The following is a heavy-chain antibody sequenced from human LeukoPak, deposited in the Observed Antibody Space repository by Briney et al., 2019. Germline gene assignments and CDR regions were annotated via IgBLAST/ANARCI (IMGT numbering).Heavy chain of an antibody. CDR2: ISSSSSTI. D-gene: IGHD6-13*01. CDR1: GFTFSSYS. Sequence: GGSLRLSCAASGFTFSSYSMNWVRQAPGKGLEWVSYISSSSSTIYYADSVKGRFTISRDNAKNSLYLQMNSLRAEDTAVYYCAKDPRGSWYHASDYWGRGTLVTVSS. V-gene: IGHV3-48*04. J-gene: IGHJ4*02. CDR3: AKDPRGSWYHASDY.